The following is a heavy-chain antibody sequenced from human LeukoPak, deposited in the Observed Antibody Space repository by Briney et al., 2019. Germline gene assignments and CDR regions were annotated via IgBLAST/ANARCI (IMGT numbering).Heavy chain of an antibody. J-gene: IGHJ3*02. V-gene: IGHV4-59*01. CDR2: IYYSGST. D-gene: IGHD2-21*02. CDR3: ASGYCGGACQLGGVDM. CDR1: GGSISSYY. Sequence: SETLSLTCTVSGGSISSYYWSWIRQPPGKGLEWIGYIYYSGSTNYNPSLKSRVTISVDTSKNQFSLKLSSVTAVDTAVYYCASGYCGGACQLGGVDMWGQGTMVTVSS.